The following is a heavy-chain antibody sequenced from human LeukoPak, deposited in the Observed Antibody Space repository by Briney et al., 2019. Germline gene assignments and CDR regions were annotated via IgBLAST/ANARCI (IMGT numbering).Heavy chain of an antibody. CDR1: GGSISSYY. V-gene: IGHV4-4*07. D-gene: IGHD6-6*01. CDR3: ARSGDRPLYSSSSSWFDP. Sequence: SETLSLTCTVSGGSISSYYWSWIRQPAGKGLEWIGRIYTSGSTNYNPSLKSRVTISVDTSKNQFSLKLSSVTAADTAVYYCARSGDRPLYSSSSSWFDPWGQGTLVTVSS. J-gene: IGHJ5*02. CDR2: IYTSGST.